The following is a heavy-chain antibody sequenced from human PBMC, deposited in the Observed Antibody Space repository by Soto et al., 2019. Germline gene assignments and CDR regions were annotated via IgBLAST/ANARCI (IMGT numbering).Heavy chain of an antibody. CDR2: TYDSGST. Sequence: QVQLQESGPGLVKPSETLSLTCTVSGGSISGGGYYWSWIRQPPGKGLERTGYTYDSGSTYYNPSLKSRSSISVDTSKNEFSLRLTSVTAADTSVYYCAREIIPLTTDWYFDLWCRGTLVPVSS. CDR1: GGSISGGGYY. J-gene: IGHJ2*01. D-gene: IGHD4-17*01. V-gene: IGHV4-30-4*01. CDR3: AREIIPLTTDWYFDL.